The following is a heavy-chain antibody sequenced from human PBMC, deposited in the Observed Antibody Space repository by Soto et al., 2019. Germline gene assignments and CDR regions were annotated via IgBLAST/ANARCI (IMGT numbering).Heavy chain of an antibody. CDR2: IYYSGST. CDR1: GGSISSGDYY. CDR3: ARDHYYDSSGYYHDAFDI. Sequence: PSETLSLTCTGSGGSISSGDYYWSWIRQPPGKGLEWIGYIYYSGSTYYNPSLKSRVTISVDTSKNQFSLKLSSVTAADTAVYYCARDHYYDSSGYYHDAFDIWGQGTMVTVSS. V-gene: IGHV4-30-4*01. J-gene: IGHJ3*02. D-gene: IGHD3-22*01.